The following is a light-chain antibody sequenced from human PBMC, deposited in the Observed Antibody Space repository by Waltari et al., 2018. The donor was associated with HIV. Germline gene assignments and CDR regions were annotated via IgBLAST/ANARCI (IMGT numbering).Light chain of an antibody. CDR2: KND. CDR3: AAWDDIRSGWI. V-gene: IGLV1-47*01. Sequence: QSVLTQPPSASGTPGQRVTISCSGSTSDIGNNYVYWFQQFPGTPPKVLIYKNDRRPSGVSDRFSASKSGTSASLAISGLRTEDESDFYCAAWDDIRSGWIFGGGTKLTVL. J-gene: IGLJ2*01. CDR1: TSDIGNNY.